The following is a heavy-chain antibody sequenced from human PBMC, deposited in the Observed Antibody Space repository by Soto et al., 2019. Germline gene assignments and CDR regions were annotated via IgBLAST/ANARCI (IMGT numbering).Heavy chain of an antibody. Sequence: QVQLQQWGAGLLKPSETLSLTCAVYGGSFSGYYWSWIRQPPGKGLEWIGEINHSGSTNYNPSLKSRVTISVDTSKNQFSLKLSSVTAADTAVYYCARVPLAVTVPAANYYYYGMDVWGQGTTVTVSS. CDR1: GGSFSGYY. CDR3: ARVPLAVTVPAANYYYYGMDV. D-gene: IGHD2-2*01. CDR2: INHSGST. V-gene: IGHV4-34*01. J-gene: IGHJ6*02.